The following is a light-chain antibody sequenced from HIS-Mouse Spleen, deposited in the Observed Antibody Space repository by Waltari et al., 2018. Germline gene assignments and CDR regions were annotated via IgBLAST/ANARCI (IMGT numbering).Light chain of an antibody. V-gene: IGKV4-1*01. CDR1: QSVLYSSNNKNY. CDR2: WAS. Sequence: DIVMSQSPDSLAVSLRERATINCKSSQSVLYSSNNKNYLAWYQQKPGQPPKLLIYWASTRKSGVLARFSGSGAETDFTHSISCLKARDEAVYGGQTYYSTPCTFGQGPKLEIK. CDR3: QTYYSTPCT. J-gene: IGKJ2*02.